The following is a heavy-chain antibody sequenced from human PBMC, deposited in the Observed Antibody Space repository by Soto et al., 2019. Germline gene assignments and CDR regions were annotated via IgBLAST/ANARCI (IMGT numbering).Heavy chain of an antibody. J-gene: IGHJ5*02. Sequence: SETLSLTCTVSGGSISSGGYYWSWIRQHPGKGLEWIGYIYYSGSTYYNPSLKSRVTISVDTSKNQFSLKLSSVTAADTAVYYCARDQRGPTHWFDPWGQGTLVTVSS. CDR2: IYYSGST. CDR3: ARDQRGPTHWFDP. CDR1: GGSISSGGYY. D-gene: IGHD3-10*01. V-gene: IGHV4-31*03.